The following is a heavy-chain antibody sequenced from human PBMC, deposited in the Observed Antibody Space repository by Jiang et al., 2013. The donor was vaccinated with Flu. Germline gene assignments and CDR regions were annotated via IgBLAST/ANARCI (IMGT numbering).Heavy chain of an antibody. Sequence: KKPGESLRISCKGSGYSFTSYWISWVRQMPGKGLEWMGRIDPSDSYTNYSPSFQGHVTISADKSISTAYLQWSSLKASDTAMYYCARRFLDSYGYPYNWFDPWGQGTLVTVSS. CDR2: IDPSDSYT. CDR1: GYSFTSYW. V-gene: IGHV5-10-1*01. J-gene: IGHJ5*02. D-gene: IGHD5-18*01. CDR3: ARRFLDSYGYPYNWFDP.